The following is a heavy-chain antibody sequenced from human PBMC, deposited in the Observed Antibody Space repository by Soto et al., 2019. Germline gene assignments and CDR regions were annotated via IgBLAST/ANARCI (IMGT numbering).Heavy chain of an antibody. J-gene: IGHJ6*02. CDR3: ARGVDFEGFSPYGVDV. CDR1: GGSINTGDYY. Sequence: SETLSLTCTVSGGSINTGDYYWTWIRQPRGKGLEWIGYIYYSGTTYYNPSLKSRVSLSLDTSKNHFSLRLTSVTAADTAVYYCARGVDFEGFSPYGVDVWGQGTTVTVSS. CDR2: IYYSGTT. V-gene: IGHV4-30-4*01. D-gene: IGHD3-3*01.